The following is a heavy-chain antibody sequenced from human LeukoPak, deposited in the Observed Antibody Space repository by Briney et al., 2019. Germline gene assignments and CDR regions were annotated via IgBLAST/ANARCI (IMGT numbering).Heavy chain of an antibody. Sequence: PGGSLRLSCAASGFTFSTYWMSWVRQAPGKGLEWVSYISSSGSTIYYADSVKGRFTISRDNAKNSLYLQMNSLRAEDTAVYYCARDPLRFLEWLTPFDYWGQGTLVTVSS. D-gene: IGHD3-3*01. V-gene: IGHV3-48*04. CDR1: GFTFSTYW. J-gene: IGHJ4*02. CDR3: ARDPLRFLEWLTPFDY. CDR2: ISSSGSTI.